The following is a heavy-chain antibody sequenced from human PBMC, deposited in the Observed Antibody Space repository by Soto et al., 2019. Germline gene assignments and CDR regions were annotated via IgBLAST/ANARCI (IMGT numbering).Heavy chain of an antibody. CDR3: ARGNVIAAAYYFDY. CDR2: INHSGST. Sequence: SETLSLTCAVYGGSFSGYYWSWIRQPPGKGLEWIGEINHSGSTNYNPSLKSRVTISVDTSKNQFSLKRSSVTAADTAVYYCARGNVIAAAYYFDYWGQGTLVTVSS. J-gene: IGHJ4*02. CDR1: GGSFSGYY. V-gene: IGHV4-34*01. D-gene: IGHD6-13*01.